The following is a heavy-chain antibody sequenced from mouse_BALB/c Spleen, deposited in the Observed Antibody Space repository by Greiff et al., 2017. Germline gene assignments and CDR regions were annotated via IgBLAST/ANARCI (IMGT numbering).Heavy chain of an antibody. V-gene: IGHV5-6-5*01. CDR1: GFTFSSYA. CDR2: ISSGGST. Sequence: EVKLVESGGGLVKPGGSLKLSCAASGFTFSSYAMSWVRQTPEKRLEWVASISSGGSTYYPDSVKGRFTISRDNARNILYLQMSSLRSEDTAMYYCAREGHYYGYDYFDYWGQGTTLTVSS. CDR3: AREGHYYGYDYFDY. J-gene: IGHJ2*01. D-gene: IGHD1-2*01.